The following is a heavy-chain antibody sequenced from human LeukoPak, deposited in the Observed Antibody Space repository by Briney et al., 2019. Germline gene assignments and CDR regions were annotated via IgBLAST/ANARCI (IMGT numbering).Heavy chain of an antibody. V-gene: IGHV3-23*01. D-gene: IGHD2-21*01. J-gene: IGHJ3*01. Sequence: PGGSLRLSCAASGFAFNNYAMSWVRLAPGKGPEWVSAISGNGGNTFYPDSVKGRFTISRDNSKNTVYLQMNSLKAEDTGLYYCAKGLKFCGGSVCLIDAFDFWGQGTEVTASS. CDR1: GFAFNNYA. CDR3: AKGLKFCGGSVCLIDAFDF. CDR2: ISGNGGNT.